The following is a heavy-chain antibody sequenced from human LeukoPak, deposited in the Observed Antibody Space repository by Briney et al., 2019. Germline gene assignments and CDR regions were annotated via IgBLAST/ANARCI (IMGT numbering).Heavy chain of an antibody. Sequence: GGSLRLSCAGSGFTFSRYNMNWFRQAPGKGLERASSISSRSSYIFYADSVKGRFTISRDNAKNSLYLQMNSLGAEDTAVYYCARDAQWLVPEGYYYYMDVWGKGTTVTVSS. CDR3: ARDAQWLVPEGYYYYMDV. CDR2: ISSRSSYI. V-gene: IGHV3-21*01. J-gene: IGHJ6*03. CDR1: GFTFSRYN. D-gene: IGHD6-19*01.